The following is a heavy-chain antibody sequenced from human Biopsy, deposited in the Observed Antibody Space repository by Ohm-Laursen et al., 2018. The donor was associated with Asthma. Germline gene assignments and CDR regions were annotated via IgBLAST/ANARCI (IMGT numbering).Heavy chain of an antibody. CDR1: GGTFNTYV. V-gene: IGHV1-69*13. CDR2: INSVFGTT. CDR3: ARKAGSCISRTCYSLDF. D-gene: IGHD2-2*01. J-gene: IGHJ4*02. Sequence: SVKVSCKPLGGTFNTYVIGWVRQAPGQGLEWMGGINSVFGTTTYPQKFQDRVTITADDSTSTVYMELSSLRSEDPAVYYCARKAGSCISRTCYSLDFWGQGTLVTVSP.